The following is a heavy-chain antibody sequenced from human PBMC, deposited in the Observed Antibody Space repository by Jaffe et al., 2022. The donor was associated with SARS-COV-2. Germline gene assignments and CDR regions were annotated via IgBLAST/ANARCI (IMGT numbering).Heavy chain of an antibody. CDR1: GGSISSTSYY. CDR2: IYYSGST. J-gene: IGHJ1*01. V-gene: IGHV4-39*01. CDR3: ARTYYYGSNAWDFQH. Sequence: QLQLQESGPGLVKPSETLSLTCTVSGGSISSTSYYWGWIRQPPGKGLEWIGTIYYSGSTYYNPSLKSRVTISVDTSKNQFSLKLSSVTAADTAVYYCARTYYYGSNAWDFQHWGQGTLVTVSS. D-gene: IGHD3-10*01.